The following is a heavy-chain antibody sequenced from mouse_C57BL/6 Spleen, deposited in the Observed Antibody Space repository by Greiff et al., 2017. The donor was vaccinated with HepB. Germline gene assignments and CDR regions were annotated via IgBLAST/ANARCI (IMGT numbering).Heavy chain of an antibody. CDR3: ARSGLITTVVAPYFDY. CDR1: GYTFTDYY. Sequence: VQLQQSGPELVKPGASVKISCKASGYTFTDYYMNWVKQSHGKSLEWIGDINPNNGGTSYNQKFKGKATLTVDKSSSTAYMELRSLTSEDSAVYYCARSGLITTVVAPYFDYWGQGTTLTVSS. J-gene: IGHJ2*01. V-gene: IGHV1-26*01. D-gene: IGHD1-1*01. CDR2: INPNNGGT.